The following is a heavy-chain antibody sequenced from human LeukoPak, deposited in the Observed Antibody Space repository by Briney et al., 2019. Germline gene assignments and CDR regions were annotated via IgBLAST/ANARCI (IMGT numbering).Heavy chain of an antibody. CDR2: ISSSSSYI. J-gene: IGHJ4*02. Sequence: PGGSLRLSCAASGFTFSHYNMNWVRQARGKGLGWVSFISSSSSYIYYAESVKGRFTSSRDNAKNSLYLQMNSLRAEDTAVYYGARELDGSGSFLDYWGQGTLVTVSS. D-gene: IGHD3-10*01. CDR3: ARELDGSGSFLDY. CDR1: GFTFSHYN. V-gene: IGHV3-21*01.